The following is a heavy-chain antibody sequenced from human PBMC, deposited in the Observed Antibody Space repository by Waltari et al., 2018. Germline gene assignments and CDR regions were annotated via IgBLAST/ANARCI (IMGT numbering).Heavy chain of an antibody. CDR2: ISWNSGSI. V-gene: IGHV3-9*01. D-gene: IGHD3-10*01. CDR1: GFTFDDYA. J-gene: IGHJ4*02. CDR3: AKAHLRFGELLPFDY. Sequence: EVQLVESGGGLVQPGRSLRLSCAASGFTFDDYAMHWVRHSPGKGLEWVSGISWNSGSIGYADSVKGRFTISRDNAKNSLYLQMNSLRAEDTALYYCAKAHLRFGELLPFDYWGQGTLVTVSS.